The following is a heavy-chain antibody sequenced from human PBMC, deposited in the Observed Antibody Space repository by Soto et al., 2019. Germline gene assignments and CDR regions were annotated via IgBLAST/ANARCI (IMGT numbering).Heavy chain of an antibody. CDR3: ARGSGWYPPLDS. Sequence: QVQLVQSGAEEKKPGASVKVSCKASGYTFTSYAMHWVRQAPGQRLEWMGWINAGNGNTKYSQKFQGRVTITRDTSASTAGMELSSLKSEYTAVYDGARGSGWYPPLDSWGQGTLFTFSS. CDR2: INAGNGNT. CDR1: GYTFTSYA. J-gene: IGHJ4*02. V-gene: IGHV1-3*05. D-gene: IGHD6-19*01.